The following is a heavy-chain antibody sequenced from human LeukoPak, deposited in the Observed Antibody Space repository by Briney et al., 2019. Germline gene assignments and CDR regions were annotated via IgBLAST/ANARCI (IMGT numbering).Heavy chain of an antibody. J-gene: IGHJ4*02. D-gene: IGHD6-19*01. V-gene: IGHV4-59*08. CDR3: ARSEWLASFDY. CDR1: GGSIGSYY. CDR2: IYYSGST. Sequence: KPSETLSLTCSVSGGSIGSYYRSWIRQPPGKGLEWIGYIYYSGSTNYKPSLKSRLTISADTSKNQFSLKLNSVTAADTAVYYCARSEWLASFDYWGQGTLVTVSS.